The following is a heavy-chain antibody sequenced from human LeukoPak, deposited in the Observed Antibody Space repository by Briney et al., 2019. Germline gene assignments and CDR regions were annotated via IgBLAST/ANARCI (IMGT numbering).Heavy chain of an antibody. J-gene: IGHJ3*02. Sequence: SETLSLTCTVSGGSVSSGCYFWSWIRQPPGKGLEWIGYIYYSGSTNYNPSLKSRVTISVDTSKNQFSLKLSSVTAADTAVYYCARDEAVAGPDAFDIWGQGTMVTVSS. CDR2: IYYSGST. V-gene: IGHV4-61*01. D-gene: IGHD6-19*01. CDR3: ARDEAVAGPDAFDI. CDR1: GGSVSSGCYF.